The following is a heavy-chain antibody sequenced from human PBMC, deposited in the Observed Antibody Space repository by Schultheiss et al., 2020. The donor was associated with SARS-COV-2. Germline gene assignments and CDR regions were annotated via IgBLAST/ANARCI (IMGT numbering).Heavy chain of an antibody. CDR3: ARWTDYGDYGPHY. CDR2: IYYSGST. CDR1: GGSISSGGYY. D-gene: IGHD4-17*01. Sequence: SQTLSLTCTVSGGSISSGGYYWSWIRQHPGKGLEWIGYIYYSGSTNYNPSLKSRVTISVDTSKNQFSLKLSSVTAADTAVYYCARWTDYGDYGPHYWGQGTLVTVSS. J-gene: IGHJ4*02. V-gene: IGHV4-31*03.